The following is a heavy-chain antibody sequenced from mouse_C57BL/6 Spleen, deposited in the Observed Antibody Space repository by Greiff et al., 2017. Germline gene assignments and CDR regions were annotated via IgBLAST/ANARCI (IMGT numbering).Heavy chain of an antibody. Sequence: QVQLQQPGAELVRPGSSVKLSCKASGYTFTSYWMHWVKQRPIQGLEWIGNIDPSDSETHYNQKFKDKATLTVDKSSSTAYMQLSSLTSEDSAVYYCARWGYYGSSYDFDYWGQGTTLTVSS. CDR1: GYTFTSYW. J-gene: IGHJ2*01. CDR2: IDPSDSET. D-gene: IGHD1-1*01. V-gene: IGHV1-52*01. CDR3: ARWGYYGSSYDFDY.